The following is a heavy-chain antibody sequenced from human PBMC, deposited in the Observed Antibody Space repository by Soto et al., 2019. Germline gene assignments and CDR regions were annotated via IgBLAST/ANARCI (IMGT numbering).Heavy chain of an antibody. V-gene: IGHV3-30*18. D-gene: IGHD1-1*01. CDR1: GFTVSSYV. Sequence: QVQLVESGGGVVQPGRSLRLSCTASGFTVSSYVMHWVRQAPGKGLEWVTVISYDGKVAYYADSVKGRFTISRDNSTNPLYLPMNSLRTEDTAMYYCAKEGPSTNWYFDYWGQGTLVTVSS. CDR3: AKEGPSTNWYFDY. CDR2: ISYDGKVA. J-gene: IGHJ4*02.